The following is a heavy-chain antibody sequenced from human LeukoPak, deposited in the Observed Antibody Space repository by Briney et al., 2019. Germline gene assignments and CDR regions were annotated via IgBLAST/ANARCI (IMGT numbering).Heavy chain of an antibody. CDR1: GDSVSSNSAA. CDR3: ARAGAGTTKRGSDY. J-gene: IGHJ4*02. V-gene: IGHV6-1*01. D-gene: IGHD1-1*01. Sequence: SQTLSLTCAISGDSVSSNSAAWNWIRQSPSRGLEWLGRTYYRSKWYNDYEVSVKSRISINPDTSKNQFSLQLNSVTPEDTAVYYCARAGAGTTKRGSDYWGQGTLVTVSS. CDR2: TYYRSKWYN.